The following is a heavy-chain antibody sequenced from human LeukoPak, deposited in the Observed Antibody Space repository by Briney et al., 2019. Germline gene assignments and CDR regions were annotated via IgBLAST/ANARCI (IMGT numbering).Heavy chain of an antibody. CDR3: ARGGRVGVGYYGSGSYYYNY. CDR1: GGSFIGYY. CDR2: INHSGST. D-gene: IGHD3-10*01. Sequence: SEALSLTCAVYGGSFIGYYWSWIRQPPGKGLEWIGEINHSGSTNYNPSLKSRVTISVDTSKNQFSLKLSSVTAADTAVYYCARGGRVGVGYYGSGSYYYNYWGQGTLVTVSS. V-gene: IGHV4-34*01. J-gene: IGHJ4*02.